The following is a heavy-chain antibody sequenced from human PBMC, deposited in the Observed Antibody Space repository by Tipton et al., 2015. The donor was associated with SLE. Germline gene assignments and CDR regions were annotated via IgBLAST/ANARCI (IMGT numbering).Heavy chain of an antibody. J-gene: IGHJ4*02. CDR3: AKAALKYTSGIGSFDY. CDR2: ISSSGGNT. D-gene: IGHD6-19*01. Sequence: SLRLSCTASGLSFSDNAMTWVRQAPGKGLEWVSGISSSGGNTYYADFVKGRFTISRDNSKNTLYLQMKNLRIEDTAIYYCAKAALKYTSGIGSFDYWGQGTLVTVSS. CDR1: GLSFSDNA. V-gene: IGHV3-23*01.